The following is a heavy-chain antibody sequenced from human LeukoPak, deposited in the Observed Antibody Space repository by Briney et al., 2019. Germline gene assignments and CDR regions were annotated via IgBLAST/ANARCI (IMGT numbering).Heavy chain of an antibody. D-gene: IGHD3-3*01. V-gene: IGHV3-30*04. CDR3: ARGGITIFGVVSYMDV. CDR2: ISYDGSNK. Sequence: GRSLRLSCAASGFTFSSYAMHWVRQAPGKGLEWVAVISYDGSNKYYADSVKGRFTISRDNAKNSLYLQMNSLRAEDTALYYCARGGITIFGVVSYMDVWGKGTTVTVSS. J-gene: IGHJ6*03. CDR1: GFTFSSYA.